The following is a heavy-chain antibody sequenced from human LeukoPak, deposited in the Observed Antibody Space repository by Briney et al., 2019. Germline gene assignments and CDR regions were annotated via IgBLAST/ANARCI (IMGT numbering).Heavy chain of an antibody. V-gene: IGHV3-23*01. CDR2: ISGGGGST. J-gene: IGHJ4*02. CDR3: AKGRGGSGNYFDY. Sequence: PGGSLRLSCAASGFTFTSYSMNWVRQAPGKGLEWVSTISGGGGSTYYADSVKGRFTISRDNSKNTLYLQVNSLRAEDTAVYYCAKGRGGSGNYFDYWGQGNLVTVSS. CDR1: GFTFTSYS. D-gene: IGHD3-16*01.